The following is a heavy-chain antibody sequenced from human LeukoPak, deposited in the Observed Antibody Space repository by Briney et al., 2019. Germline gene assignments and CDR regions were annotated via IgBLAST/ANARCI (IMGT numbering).Heavy chain of an antibody. Sequence: ASVKVSCKASGYTFISYAMYWVRQAPGQRLEWMGWINAGNGDTKYSQKFQGRVTITRDTSASTAYMELGSLRSKDTAVYYCARDAAMALLDYWGQGTLVTVSS. D-gene: IGHD5-18*01. CDR1: GYTFISYA. CDR2: INAGNGDT. V-gene: IGHV1-3*01. J-gene: IGHJ4*02. CDR3: ARDAAMALLDY.